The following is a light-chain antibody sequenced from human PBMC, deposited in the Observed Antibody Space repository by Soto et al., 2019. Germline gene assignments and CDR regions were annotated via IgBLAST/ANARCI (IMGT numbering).Light chain of an antibody. CDR3: QQYNNWPLYT. CDR1: QSVGGN. Sequence: EIVMTQSPATLSVSPGERATLSCRASQSVGGNLAWYQQRPGRAPRLLIYDASTRATDIPARFCGSGSRTAFTLTISSLQSEDFALYYCQQYNNWPLYTFGQGTKLEIK. V-gene: IGKV3-15*01. CDR2: DAS. J-gene: IGKJ2*01.